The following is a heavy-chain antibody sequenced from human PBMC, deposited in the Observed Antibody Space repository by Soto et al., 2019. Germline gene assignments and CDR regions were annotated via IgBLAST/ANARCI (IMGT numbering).Heavy chain of an antibody. CDR2: ISYGGTT. D-gene: IGHD2-15*01. CDR3: SRGILV. V-gene: IGHV4-31*03. J-gene: IGHJ4*02. CDR1: GGSMNSGGYC. Sequence: QVQLQESGPGLVKPSQNLSLTCTVSGGSMNSGGYCWNWIRQHPGEGLEWIGCISYGGTTSYNPSLKSRVTISVDTSKNQFSLKLSSVTAADTAVYYCSRGILVWGQGTLITVS.